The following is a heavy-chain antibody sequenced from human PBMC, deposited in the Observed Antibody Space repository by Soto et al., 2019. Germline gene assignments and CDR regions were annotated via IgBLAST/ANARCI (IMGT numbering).Heavy chain of an antibody. D-gene: IGHD1-20*01. CDR1: GFTFSSYA. CDR2: ISGSGGDT. V-gene: IGHV3-23*01. J-gene: IGHJ4*02. Sequence: PGGSLRLSCAASGFTFSSYAMNWVRQAPGKGQERVSAISGSGGDTYYADSVKGRFTISRENSKTTLYLQMNSLRAEDTAVYYCAKGSRIPAIFDYWGQGTLVTVSS. CDR3: AKGSRIPAIFDY.